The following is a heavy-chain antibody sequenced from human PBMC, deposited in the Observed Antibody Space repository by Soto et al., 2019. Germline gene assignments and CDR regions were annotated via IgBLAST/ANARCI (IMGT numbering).Heavy chain of an antibody. CDR1: GYTFTSYA. D-gene: IGHD6-19*01. Sequence: QVQLVQSGAEVKKPGASVKVSCKASGYTFTSYAMHWVRQAPGQRLEWMGWINAGNGNTKYSQKFQGRVNITRDTSASTAYMDLSSLRSEDTAVYYCARRGQMVGESGSYFNYYYYGMDLWGQGTTVTVSS. V-gene: IGHV1-3*01. CDR3: ARRGQMVGESGSYFNYYYYGMDL. CDR2: INAGNGNT. J-gene: IGHJ6*02.